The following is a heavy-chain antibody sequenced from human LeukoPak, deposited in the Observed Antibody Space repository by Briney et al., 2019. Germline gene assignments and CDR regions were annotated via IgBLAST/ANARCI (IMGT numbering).Heavy chain of an antibody. CDR1: GGSISSYY. J-gene: IGHJ4*02. V-gene: IGHV4-4*07. Sequence: SETLSLTCTVSGGSISSYYWSWIRQPAGKGLEWIGRIYTSGSTNYNTSLKSRATISVDTSKNQFSLKLSSVTAADTAFYYCARSGYDSNYFDYWGQGTLVTVSS. D-gene: IGHD5-12*01. CDR3: ARSGYDSNYFDY. CDR2: IYTSGST.